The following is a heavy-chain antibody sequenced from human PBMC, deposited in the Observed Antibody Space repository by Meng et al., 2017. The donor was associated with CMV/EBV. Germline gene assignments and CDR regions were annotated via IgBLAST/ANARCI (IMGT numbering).Heavy chain of an antibody. J-gene: IGHJ5*01. V-gene: IGHV2-5*02. Sequence: QITLKESGTTLVKPTQTLTLTCTFSGSSLSTSGVGVGWIRQPPGKALEWLALIYWDDDKRYSPSLKSRLTITKDTSKNQVVLTMTNMDPVDTATYYCAHRGRIAAAGTDWFDSWGQGTLVTVSS. CDR2: IYWDDDK. D-gene: IGHD6-13*01. CDR1: GSSLSTSGVG. CDR3: AHRGRIAAAGTDWFDS.